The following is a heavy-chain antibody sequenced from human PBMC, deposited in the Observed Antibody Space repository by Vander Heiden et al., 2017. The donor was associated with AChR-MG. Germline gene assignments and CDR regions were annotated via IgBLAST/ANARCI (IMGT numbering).Heavy chain of an antibody. D-gene: IGHD6-19*01. CDR3: ARAGAVAGTWDY. J-gene: IGHJ4*02. CDR1: AFTFSSYS. V-gene: IGHV3-21*01. CDR2: ISRSSSYI. Sequence: EVQLVESGGGRVEPGGYLRLSCAASAFTFSSYSMNWVRQAPRKGLEWVSSISRSSSYICYADSVKGRFTISRDNAKNSLYLQMNSLRAEDTAVYYCARAGAVAGTWDYWGQGTLVTVSS.